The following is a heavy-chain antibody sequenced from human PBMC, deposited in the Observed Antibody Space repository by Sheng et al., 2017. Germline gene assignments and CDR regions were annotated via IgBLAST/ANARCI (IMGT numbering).Heavy chain of an antibody. CDR1: GGSISSYY. CDR3: ARDLWGHDYRVFSWFDP. J-gene: IGHJ5*02. V-gene: IGHV4-4*07. D-gene: IGHD7-27*01. Sequence: QVQLQESGPGLVKPSETLSLTCTVSGGSISSYYWSWIRQPAGKGLEWIGRIYTSGSTNYNPSLKSRVTMSVDTSKNQFSLKLSSVTAADTAVYYCARDLWGHDYRVFSWFDPWGQGTLVTVSS. CDR2: IYTSGST.